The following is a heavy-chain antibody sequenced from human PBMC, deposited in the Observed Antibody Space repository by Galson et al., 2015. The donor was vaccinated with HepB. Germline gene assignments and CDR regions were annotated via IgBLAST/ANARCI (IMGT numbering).Heavy chain of an antibody. CDR3: ARAGYDSSGYYYVLGLAFDI. Sequence: SLRLSCAASGFTFSRYWMNWVRQAPGKGLEWVSYISSSSSTIYYADSVKGRFTISRDNAKNSLYLQMNSLRAEDTAVYYCARAGYDSSGYYYVLGLAFDIWGQGTMVTVSS. D-gene: IGHD3-22*01. J-gene: IGHJ3*02. V-gene: IGHV3-48*01. CDR1: GFTFSRYW. CDR2: ISSSSSTI.